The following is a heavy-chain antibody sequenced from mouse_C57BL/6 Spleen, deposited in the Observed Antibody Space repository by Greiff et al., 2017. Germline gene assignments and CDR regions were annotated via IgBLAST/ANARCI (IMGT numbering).Heavy chain of an antibody. CDR2: INPSTGGT. Sequence: QQSGPELVKPGASVKISCKASGYSFTGYYMNWVKQSPEKSLEWIGEINPSTGGTTYNQKFKAKATLTVDKSSSTAYMQLKSLTSEDSAVYYCARSRGGDYWGQGTTLTVSS. J-gene: IGHJ2*01. V-gene: IGHV1-42*01. CDR1: GYSFTGYY. D-gene: IGHD1-1*02. CDR3: ARSRGGDY.